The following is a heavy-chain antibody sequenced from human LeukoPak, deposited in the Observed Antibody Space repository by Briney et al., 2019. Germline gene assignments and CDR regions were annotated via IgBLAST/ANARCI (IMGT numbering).Heavy chain of an antibody. CDR3: ATHEQQLKPYYFDY. V-gene: IGHV3-30*03. Sequence: GGSLRLSCAASGSTFSSYGMHWVRQAPGKGLEWVAVISYDGSNKYYADSVKGRFTISRDNSKNTLYLQMNSLRAEDTAVYYCATHEQQLKPYYFDYWGQGTLVTVSS. J-gene: IGHJ4*02. D-gene: IGHD6-13*01. CDR1: GSTFSSYG. CDR2: ISYDGSNK.